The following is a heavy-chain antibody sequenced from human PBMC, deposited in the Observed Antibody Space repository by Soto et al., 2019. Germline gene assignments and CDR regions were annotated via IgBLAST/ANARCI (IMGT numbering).Heavy chain of an antibody. D-gene: IGHD5-12*01. CDR3: ARSREDGYVQLSHYYYYYMDV. J-gene: IGHJ6*03. CDR2: ISSSGSTI. CDR1: GFTFSDYY. V-gene: IGHV3-11*01. Sequence: PGGSLRLSCAASGFTFSDYYMSWIRQAPGKGLEWVSYISSSGSTIYYAESEKGRFTISRDNAKNSLYLQMNSLRAEDTAVYYCARSREDGYVQLSHYYYYYMDVWGKGTTVTVSS.